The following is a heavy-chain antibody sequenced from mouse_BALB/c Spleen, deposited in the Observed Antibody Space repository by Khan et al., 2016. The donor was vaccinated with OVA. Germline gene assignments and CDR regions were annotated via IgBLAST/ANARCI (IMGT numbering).Heavy chain of an antibody. J-gene: IGHJ4*01. CDR2: ISNSGST. CDR3: GSERGRYEAMDY. Sequence: EVQLQESGPGLVKPSQSLSLTCTVTGYSITSDYAWNWLRHFPGNQLEWMGYISNSGSTCYTPSLQSRISITRDTSKNQFFLQLNSVTTEATATXCWGSERGRYEAMDYWGQGTSVTVSS. CDR1: GYSITSDYA. D-gene: IGHD4-1*01. V-gene: IGHV3-2*02.